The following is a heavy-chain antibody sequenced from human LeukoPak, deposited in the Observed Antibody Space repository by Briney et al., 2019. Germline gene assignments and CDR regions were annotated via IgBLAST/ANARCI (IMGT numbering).Heavy chain of an antibody. Sequence: SQTLSLTCAISGDTVSSNSASWNWITQSPSRGLEWLGRTFYRSKWYNEYALSVRSRITINPDTSKNQFSLQLNSVTPEDTAVYYCTRAETTGGSDYWGQGTLVTVSS. CDR2: TFYRSKWYN. J-gene: IGHJ4*02. D-gene: IGHD3-9*01. V-gene: IGHV6-1*01. CDR3: TRAETTGGSDY. CDR1: GDTVSSNSAS.